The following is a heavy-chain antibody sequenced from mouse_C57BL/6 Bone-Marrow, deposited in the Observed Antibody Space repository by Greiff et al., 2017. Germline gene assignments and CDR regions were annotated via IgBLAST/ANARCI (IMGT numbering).Heavy chain of an antibody. CDR1: GYAFSSSW. D-gene: IGHD1-1*01. CDR2: IYPGDGDT. J-gene: IGHJ1*03. V-gene: IGHV1-82*01. CDR3: ARRDYLYYYGPNWDFDV. Sequence: VQGVESGPELVKPGASVKISCKASGYAFSSSWMNWVKQRPGKGLEWIGRIYPGDGDTNYNGKFKGKATLTADKSSSTAYMQLSSLTSEDSAVYFCARRDYLYYYGPNWDFDVWGTGTTVTVSS.